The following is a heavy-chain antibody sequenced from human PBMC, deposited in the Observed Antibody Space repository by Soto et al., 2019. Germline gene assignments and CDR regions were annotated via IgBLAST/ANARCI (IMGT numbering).Heavy chain of an antibody. CDR2: ISYDGSNK. D-gene: IGHD5-12*01. J-gene: IGHJ6*02. CDR1: GFTFSSYG. Sequence: PGGSLRLSCAASGFTFSSYGMHWVRQAPGKGLEWVAVISYDGSNKYYADSVKGRFTISRDNSKNTLYLLMNSLRAEDTAVYYCARFGTVYSGYDQQVSYYYHGMDVWGQGTTVTVSS. V-gene: IGHV3-30*03. CDR3: ARFGTVYSGYDQQVSYYYHGMDV.